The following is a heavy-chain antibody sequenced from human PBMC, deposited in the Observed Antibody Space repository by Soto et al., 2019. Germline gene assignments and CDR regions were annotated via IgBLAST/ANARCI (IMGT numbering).Heavy chain of an antibody. CDR3: AQDIVVVPAARAVGGYGMDV. CDR1: GFTFSSYA. V-gene: IGHV3-23*01. Sequence: PGGSLRLSCAASGFTFSSYAMSWVRQAPGKGLEWVSAISGSGGSTYYADSVKGRFTISRDNSKNTLYLQMNSLRAEDTAVYYCAQDIVVVPAARAVGGYGMDVWGQGTTVTVSS. CDR2: ISGSGGST. D-gene: IGHD2-2*01. J-gene: IGHJ6*02.